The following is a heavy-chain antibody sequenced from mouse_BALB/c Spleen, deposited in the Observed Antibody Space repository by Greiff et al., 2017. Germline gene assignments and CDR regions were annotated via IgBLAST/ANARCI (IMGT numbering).Heavy chain of an antibody. D-gene: IGHD1-1*01. CDR2: ISSGGSYT. J-gene: IGHJ4*01. CDR1: GFTFSSYA. V-gene: IGHV5-9-4*01. Sequence: GKVVESGGGLVKPGGSLKLSCAASGFTFSSYAMSWVRQSPEKRLEWVAEISSGGSYTYYPDTVTGRFTISRDNAKNTLYLEMSSLRSEDTAMYYCARDDGNSAMDYWGQGTSVTVSS. CDR3: ARDDGNSAMDY.